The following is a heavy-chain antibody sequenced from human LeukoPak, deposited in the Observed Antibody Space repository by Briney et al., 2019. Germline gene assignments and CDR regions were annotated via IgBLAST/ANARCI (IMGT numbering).Heavy chain of an antibody. D-gene: IGHD3-10*01. CDR2: ICYSGSA. Sequence: SETLSLTCTVSGGSLSRSTYCWGWIRQPPGKGLEWIGSICYSGSAYYNPSLKSRVTISVDTSKNQFSLNLSSVTAADTAVYYCARDLGRYTVADAFDIWGQGTIVTVSS. V-gene: IGHV4-39*07. J-gene: IGHJ3*02. CDR1: GGSLSRSTYC. CDR3: ARDLGRYTVADAFDI.